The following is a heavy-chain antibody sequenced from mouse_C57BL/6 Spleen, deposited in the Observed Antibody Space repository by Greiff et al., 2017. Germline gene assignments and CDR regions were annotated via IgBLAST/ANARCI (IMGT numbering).Heavy chain of an antibody. V-gene: IGHV5-16*01. CDR2: INYDGSST. J-gene: IGHJ2*01. CDR3: ARERDFGD. Sequence: EVKLQQSEAGLVQPGSSVKFSCTASGFTFTNYSMAWVRQVPEQGLEWIANINYDGSSTYYLDALKGRIIFSRDNAKNILYLQMSSLKSEDTATYYCARERDFGDWGKGTTLTVSS. CDR1: GFTFTNYS.